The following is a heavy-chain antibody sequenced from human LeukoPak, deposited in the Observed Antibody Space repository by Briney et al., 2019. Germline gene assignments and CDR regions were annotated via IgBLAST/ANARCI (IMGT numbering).Heavy chain of an antibody. CDR2: ISSSSSTI. Sequence: GGSLRLSCAASGFTFSSYSMNWVRQAPGKGLEWVSYISSSSSTIYYADSVKGRFTISRDNAKNSLYLQMNSLRSEDTAVYYCARSTPLLELELKRRMDAFDIWGQGTMVTVSS. V-gene: IGHV3-48*04. J-gene: IGHJ3*02. D-gene: IGHD1-7*01. CDR3: ARSTPLLELELKRRMDAFDI. CDR1: GFTFSSYS.